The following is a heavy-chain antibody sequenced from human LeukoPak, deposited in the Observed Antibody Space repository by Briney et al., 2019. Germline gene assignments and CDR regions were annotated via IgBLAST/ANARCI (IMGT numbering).Heavy chain of an antibody. J-gene: IGHJ6*03. V-gene: IGHV1-18*01. CDR1: GYTFTSYG. Sequence: ASVKVSCKASGYTFTSYGISWVRQAPGQGLEWMGWISAYNGNTNYAQKLQGRVTMTTDTSTSTAYMELRSLRPDDTAVYYCARVMWELTGYYYYMDVWGKGTTVTVSS. D-gene: IGHD1-26*01. CDR2: ISAYNGNT. CDR3: ARVMWELTGYYYYMDV.